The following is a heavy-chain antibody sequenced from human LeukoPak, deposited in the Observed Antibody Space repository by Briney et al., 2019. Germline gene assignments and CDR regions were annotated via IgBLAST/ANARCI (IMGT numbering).Heavy chain of an antibody. CDR3: ARSFVDSSGYYDDY. J-gene: IGHJ4*02. V-gene: IGHV4-59*01. CDR1: GGSISSYY. Sequence: SETLSLTCTVSGGSISSYYWSWIRQPPGKGLEWIGYIYYSGSTNYNPSLKSRVTISVDTSKNQFSLKLSSVTAADTAVYYCARSFVDSSGYYDDYWGQGTPVTVSS. D-gene: IGHD3-22*01. CDR2: IYYSGST.